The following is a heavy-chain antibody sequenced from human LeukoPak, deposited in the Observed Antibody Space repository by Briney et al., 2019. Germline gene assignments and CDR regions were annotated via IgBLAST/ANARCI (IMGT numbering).Heavy chain of an antibody. V-gene: IGHV3-66*01. J-gene: IGHJ4*02. CDR2: IYSGGST. CDR1: GFIVSRNS. D-gene: IGHD6-13*01. CDR3: AKDRDWASAAGTDFDY. Sequence: GGSLRLSCAASGFIVSRNSMNWVRQAPGKGLEWVSVIYSGGSTYYADSVKGRFTISRDNSKNTFFLQMNSLKAEDTAVYYCAKDRDWASAAGTDFDYWGQGTLVTVSS.